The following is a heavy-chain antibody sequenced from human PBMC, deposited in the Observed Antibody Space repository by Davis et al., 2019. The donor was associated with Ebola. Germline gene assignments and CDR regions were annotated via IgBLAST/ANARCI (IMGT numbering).Heavy chain of an antibody. CDR1: GFTFSSYS. CDR2: ISSSSSYI. D-gene: IGHD4-17*01. CDR3: ARDPTVTPIYGMDV. Sequence: GESLKISCAASGFTFSSYSMNWVRQAPGKGLEWVSSISSSSSYIYYADSVKGRFTISRDNSKNTLYLQMNSLSAEDTAVYYCARDPTVTPIYGMDVWGQGTTVTVSS. J-gene: IGHJ6*02. V-gene: IGHV3-21*01.